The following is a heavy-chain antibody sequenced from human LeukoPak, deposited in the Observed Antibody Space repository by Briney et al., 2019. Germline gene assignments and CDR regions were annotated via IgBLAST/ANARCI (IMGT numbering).Heavy chain of an antibody. CDR1: GYTFSDYY. D-gene: IGHD1-26*01. J-gene: IGHJ4*02. V-gene: IGHV1-2*06. CDR2: INPNSGGT. Sequence: ASVKVSCKASGYTFSDYYIHWVRQAPGQGLEWMGRINPNSGGTNYAQKFQGRVTMTRDTSISTAYMELSRLRSEDTAVYYCARGEGILGSYWGQGTLVTVSS. CDR3: ARGEGILGSY.